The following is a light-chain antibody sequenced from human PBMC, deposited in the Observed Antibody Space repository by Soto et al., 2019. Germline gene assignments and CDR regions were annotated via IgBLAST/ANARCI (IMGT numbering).Light chain of an antibody. Sequence: DIQMTQSPSSLSASVGDRVTITCRASQSIDSHLNWYQQKPGKAPKLLIYSASTLQTGVPSRFSGSGFGTDFTLTISSLQPEDFATYYCQQSFSVLAWTFGQGTKVEIK. J-gene: IGKJ1*01. CDR2: SAS. CDR3: QQSFSVLAWT. V-gene: IGKV1-39*01. CDR1: QSIDSH.